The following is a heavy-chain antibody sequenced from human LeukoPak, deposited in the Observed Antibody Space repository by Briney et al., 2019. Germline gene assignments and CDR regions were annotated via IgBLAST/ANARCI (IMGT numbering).Heavy chain of an antibody. CDR1: GFTFGDYA. CDR3: TRPYCDSSGYYYVDDY. CDR2: IRSKAYGGTT. D-gene: IGHD3-22*01. J-gene: IGHJ4*02. V-gene: IGHV3-49*04. Sequence: PGGSLRLSCTASGFTFGDYAMSWVRQAPGKGLEWVGFIRSKAYGGTTEYAASVKGGFTISRDDSKSIAYLQMNSLKTEDTAVYYCTRPYCDSSGYYYVDDYWGQGTLVTVSS.